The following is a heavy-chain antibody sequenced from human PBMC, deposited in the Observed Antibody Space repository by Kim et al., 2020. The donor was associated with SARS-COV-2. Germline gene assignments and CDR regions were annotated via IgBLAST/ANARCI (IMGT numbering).Heavy chain of an antibody. CDR3: ARDLQGFNWGSAFDY. J-gene: IGHJ4*02. D-gene: IGHD7-27*01. CDR1: GFTFSSYA. CDR2: ISYDGSNK. V-gene: IGHV3-30-3*01. Sequence: GGSLRLSCAASGFTFSSYALNWVRQAPGKGLEWVAIISYDGSNKNYADSVKGRFTISRDNSKSTLYLQINSLRTEDTALYYCARDLQGFNWGSAFDYWGQGTLVTVSS.